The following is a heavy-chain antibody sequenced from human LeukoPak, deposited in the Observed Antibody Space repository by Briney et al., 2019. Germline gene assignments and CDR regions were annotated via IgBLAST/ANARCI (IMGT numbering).Heavy chain of an antibody. D-gene: IGHD3-3*01. CDR2: ISSSSSSYI. CDR3: ARDERVTIFGVVIRDWFDP. CDR1: GFTFSSYS. Sequence: PGGSLRLSCAASGFTFSSYSMNWVRQAPGKGLEWVSSISSSSSSYIYYADSVKGRFTISRDNAKNSLYLQMNSLRAEDTAVYYCARDERVTIFGVVIRDWFDPWGQGTLVTVSS. V-gene: IGHV3-21*01. J-gene: IGHJ5*02.